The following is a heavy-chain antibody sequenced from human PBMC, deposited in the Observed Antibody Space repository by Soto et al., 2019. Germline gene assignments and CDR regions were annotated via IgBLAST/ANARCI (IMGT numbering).Heavy chain of an antibody. CDR1: GCTFSSYG. Sequence: PVETLRLTCAVSGCTFSSYGLNWVCKAQGKGMEWVSTISGNCFGTYYEDSVKSRFIISRDITKNKLYLLMNSLRAEDTTVYYFAKGLGVATSAWDYWGQGTLVTVSS. V-gene: IGHV3-23*02. CDR2: ISGNCFGT. D-gene: IGHD5-12*01. CDR3: AKGLGVATSAWDY. J-gene: IGHJ4*03.